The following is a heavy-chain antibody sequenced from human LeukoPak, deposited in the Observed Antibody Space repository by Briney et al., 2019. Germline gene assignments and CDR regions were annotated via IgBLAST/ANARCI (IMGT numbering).Heavy chain of an antibody. CDR1: GGTFGSYA. V-gene: IGHV1-69*05. CDR2: IIPIFGTA. D-gene: IGHD6-13*01. J-gene: IGHJ5*02. CDR3: AVGAAAGRGWFDP. Sequence: VASVKVSCKASGGTFGSYAISWVRQAPGQGLEWMGGIIPIFGTANYAQKFQGRVTITTDESTSTAYMELSSLRSEDTAVYYCAVGAAAGRGWFDPWGQGTLVTVSS.